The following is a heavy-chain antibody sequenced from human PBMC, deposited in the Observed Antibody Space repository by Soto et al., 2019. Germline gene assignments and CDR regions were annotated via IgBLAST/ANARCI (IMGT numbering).Heavy chain of an antibody. CDR3: AKHIMGRVVTYFDY. J-gene: IGHJ4*02. V-gene: IGHV3-23*01. Sequence: GGSLRLSCAASGFTFSSYAMSWVRQAPGKGLEWVSAISGSGGSTYYADSVKGRFTISRANSKNTLYLQMNSLRAEDTAVYYCAKHIMGRVVTYFDYWGQGTLVTVSS. CDR2: ISGSGGST. D-gene: IGHD3-22*01. CDR1: GFTFSSYA.